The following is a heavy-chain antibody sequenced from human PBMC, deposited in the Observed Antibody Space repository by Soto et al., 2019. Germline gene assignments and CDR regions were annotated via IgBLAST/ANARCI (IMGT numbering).Heavy chain of an antibody. CDR2: IWYDGSNK. Sequence: QVQLVESGGGVVQPGRSLRLSCAASGFTFSSYGMHWVRQAPGKGLEWVAVIWYDGSNKYYADSVKGRFTISRDNSKNTLYLQMNSLRAEDTAVYYCARPDNSGYYLGQPEYYFDYWGQGTLVTVSS. CDR3: ARPDNSGYYLGQPEYYFDY. CDR1: GFTFSSYG. D-gene: IGHD3-22*01. J-gene: IGHJ4*02. V-gene: IGHV3-33*01.